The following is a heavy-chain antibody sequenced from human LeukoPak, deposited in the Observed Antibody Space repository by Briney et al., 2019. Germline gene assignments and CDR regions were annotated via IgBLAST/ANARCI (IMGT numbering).Heavy chain of an antibody. CDR3: AKSRWGYYDCGES. D-gene: IGHD3-22*01. J-gene: IGHJ5*02. Sequence: GGSLRLSCAASGFTFNNAWMSWVRQAPGKGLEWVGRIKSKTDGGTTDYATPVKGRITISRDDSKNTLFLQMNSLRAEDTAVYYCAKSRWGYYDCGESWGQGTLVTVSS. V-gene: IGHV3-15*01. CDR1: GFTFNNAW. CDR2: IKSKTDGGTT.